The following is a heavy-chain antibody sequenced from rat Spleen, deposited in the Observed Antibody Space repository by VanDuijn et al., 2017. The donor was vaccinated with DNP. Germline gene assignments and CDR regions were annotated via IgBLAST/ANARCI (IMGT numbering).Heavy chain of an antibody. CDR2: IIYDGSSI. V-gene: IGHV5-17*01. J-gene: IGHJ2*01. CDR1: GFTFSDYA. CDR3: SRRHYNSYIRFDH. D-gene: IGHD1-2*01. Sequence: EVQLVESGGGLVQPGNSLKLSCTASGFTFSDYAMAWVRQSPKKGLEWVATIIYDGSSIYYRDSVKGRFTISRDNAISTLYLQMDSLGSEDTATYYCSRRHYNSYIRFDHWGQGVMVTVSS.